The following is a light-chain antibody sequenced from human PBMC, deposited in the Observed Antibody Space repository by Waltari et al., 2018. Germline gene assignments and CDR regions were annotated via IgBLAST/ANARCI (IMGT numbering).Light chain of an antibody. Sequence: YVLTQPPSVSVAPGKAARITCGGDNIGRKSVHWYQERPVQAHLLVIHDDADRPSGIPGLVSGANSGNAATLTISRVEAGYEAEYYCQVWDSSHHVVVTGTTVTVL. CDR1: NIGRKS. CDR2: DDA. CDR3: QVWDSSHHV. V-gene: IGLV3-21*01. J-gene: IGLJ1*01.